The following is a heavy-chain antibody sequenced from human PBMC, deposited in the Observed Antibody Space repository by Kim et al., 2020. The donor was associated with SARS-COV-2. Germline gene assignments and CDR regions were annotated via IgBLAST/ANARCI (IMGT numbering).Heavy chain of an antibody. CDR2: AT. J-gene: IGHJ4*02. V-gene: IGHV3-73*01. D-gene: IGHD6-13*01. CDR3: TRVSSYHIDY. Sequence: ATAYAASVKGRFTISRDDSKNTAYLQMNSLKTEDTAVYYCTRVSSYHIDYWGQGTLVTVSS.